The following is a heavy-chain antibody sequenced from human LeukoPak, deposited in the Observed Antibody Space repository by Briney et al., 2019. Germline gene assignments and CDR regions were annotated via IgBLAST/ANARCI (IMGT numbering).Heavy chain of an antibody. J-gene: IGHJ5*02. V-gene: IGHV4-59*08. CDR3: ARQKSYSSGWYFFDP. CDR1: GDSISSYY. Sequence: SETLSLTCTVSGDSISSYYWSWIRQPPGKGLEWIGYISYSGSTHYNPPLKSRVTISVDTSKNHFSLRLTSVTAADTAVYYCARQKSYSSGWYFFDPWGQGTLVTVSS. D-gene: IGHD6-19*01. CDR2: ISYSGST.